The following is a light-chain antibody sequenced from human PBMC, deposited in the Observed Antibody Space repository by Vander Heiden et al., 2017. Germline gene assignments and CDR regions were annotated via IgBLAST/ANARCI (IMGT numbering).Light chain of an antibody. CDR3: QQAYSFPPT. J-gene: IGKJ4*01. Sequence: DIQMTQSPSSVSASVGDTVTIACRASQTVSSRVAWYQLRPGEAHKFLIYGTSILERGVPSRFSGSGSGTHFSLTINNLQPEDFAIYYCQQAYSFPPTFGGGTKVEIK. V-gene: IGKV1D-12*01. CDR2: GTS. CDR1: QTVSSR.